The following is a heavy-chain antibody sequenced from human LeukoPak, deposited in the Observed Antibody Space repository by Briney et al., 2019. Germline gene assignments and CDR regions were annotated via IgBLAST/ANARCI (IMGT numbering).Heavy chain of an antibody. V-gene: IGHV4-30-4*01. J-gene: IGHJ4*02. CDR1: GGSISSGDYY. D-gene: IGHD6-13*01. Sequence: ASQTLFLTCTVSGGSISSGDYYWSWIRQPPGKGLEWIGYIYYSGSTYYNPSLKSRVTISVDTSKNQFSLKLSSVTAADTAVYYCARSSSWFYYFDYWGQGTLVTVSS. CDR2: IYYSGST. CDR3: ARSSSWFYYFDY.